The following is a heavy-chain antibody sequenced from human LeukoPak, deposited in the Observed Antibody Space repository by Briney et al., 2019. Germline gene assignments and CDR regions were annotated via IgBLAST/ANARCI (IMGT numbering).Heavy chain of an antibody. V-gene: IGHV1-8*01. Sequence: GASVKVSCKASGYTFTSDDINWVRQATGQGLEWMGWMNPNSGNTGYAQKFQGRVTMTRNTSISTAYMELSSLRSEDTAVYFCARVPMVRGVIKALHYWGQGTLVTVSS. J-gene: IGHJ4*02. CDR1: GYTFTSDD. CDR3: ARVPMVRGVIKALHY. D-gene: IGHD3-10*01. CDR2: MNPNSGNT.